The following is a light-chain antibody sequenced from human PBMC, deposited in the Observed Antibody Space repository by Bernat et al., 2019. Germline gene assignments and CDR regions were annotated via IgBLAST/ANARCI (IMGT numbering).Light chain of an antibody. CDR2: GAS. V-gene: IGKV1-9*01. J-gene: IGKJ5*01. CDR3: QQLDRFPIT. Sequence: DVQLTQSPSFLSASVGDRVDITCRASQVSGTYLAWYQKKPGKAPKPLIYGASTLQTGVPSRFSGSGSGTEFTLTIASLQPEDGATYFCQQLDRFPITFGQGTQLEIK. CDR1: QVSGTY.